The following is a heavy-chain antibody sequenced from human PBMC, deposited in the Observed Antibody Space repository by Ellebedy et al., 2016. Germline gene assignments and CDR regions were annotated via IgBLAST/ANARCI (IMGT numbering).Heavy chain of an antibody. CDR1: GFTFSSYG. CDR2: ISGGGDAT. J-gene: IGHJ4*02. Sequence: GESLKISXAASGFTFSSYGMHWVRQAPGGGLEWVSTISGGGDATVYADSVKGRFTVSRDNSRNTLFLQMNSLRAEDTAIYYCYYGHYSGSWGQGTLVTVSS. D-gene: IGHD4-17*01. CDR3: YYGHYSGS. V-gene: IGHV3-23*01.